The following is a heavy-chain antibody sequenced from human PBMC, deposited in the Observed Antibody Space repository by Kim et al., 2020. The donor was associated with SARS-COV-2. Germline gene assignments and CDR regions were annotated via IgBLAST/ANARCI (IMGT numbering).Heavy chain of an antibody. D-gene: IGHD2-21*01. CDR1: GYTFTSYD. CDR2: MNPNSGNT. J-gene: IGHJ6*03. Sequence: ASVKVSCKASGYTFTSYDINWVRQATGQGLEWMGWMNPNSGNTGYAQKFQGRVTMTRYTSISTAYMELSSLRSEDTAVYYCARGHLKSIVVVIAPRPYYYYMDVWGKRDHGHRLL. CDR3: ARGHLKSIVVVIAPRPYYYYMDV. V-gene: IGHV1-8*01.